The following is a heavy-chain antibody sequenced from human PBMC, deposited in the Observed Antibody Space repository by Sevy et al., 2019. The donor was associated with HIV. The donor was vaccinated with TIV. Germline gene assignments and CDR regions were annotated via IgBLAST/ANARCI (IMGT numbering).Heavy chain of an antibody. V-gene: IGHV4-61*01. J-gene: IGHJ4*02. D-gene: IGHD3-22*01. CDR1: GVSVSSDTYY. CDR2: VYHTGST. Sequence: SETLSLTCAVSGVSVSSDTYYWSWIRQPPGKGLEWIGYVYHTGSTNYSPSFKSRVTISVDTSKNQFSLRLFSVAAADTAVYYCSREPYFFDKSGHYWDYWGQGALVTVSS. CDR3: SREPYFFDKSGHYWDY.